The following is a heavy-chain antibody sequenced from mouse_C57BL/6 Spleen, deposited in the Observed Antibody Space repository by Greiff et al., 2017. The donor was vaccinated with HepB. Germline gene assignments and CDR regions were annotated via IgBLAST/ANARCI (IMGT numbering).Heavy chain of an antibody. Sequence: VHVKQSGAELVKPGASVKLSCTASGFNIKDYYMHWVKQRTEQGLEWIGRIDPEDGENKYAPKFQGKATITADTSSNTAYLQLSSLTSEDTAVYYCARGHYGSSLAWFAYWGQGTLVTVSA. CDR1: GFNIKDYY. CDR3: ARGHYGSSLAWFAY. J-gene: IGHJ3*01. CDR2: IDPEDGEN. V-gene: IGHV14-2*01. D-gene: IGHD1-1*01.